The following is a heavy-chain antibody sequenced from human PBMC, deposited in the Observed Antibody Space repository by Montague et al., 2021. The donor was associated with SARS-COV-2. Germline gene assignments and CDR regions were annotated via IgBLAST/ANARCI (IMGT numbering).Heavy chain of an antibody. D-gene: IGHD1-1*01. CDR3: ARGGLENRGFDY. CDR1: DVSLSTSTW. V-gene: IGHV4-4*02. Sequence: SETLSLTCVVSDVSLSTSTWRSWVRQSPGKGLEWVGEIYLSGFTQYNPSVKSRVSISLDDSRSQFSLRLTSVTAADTAVYFCARGGLENRGFDYWGQGTLVTVSS. J-gene: IGHJ4*02. CDR2: IYLSGFT.